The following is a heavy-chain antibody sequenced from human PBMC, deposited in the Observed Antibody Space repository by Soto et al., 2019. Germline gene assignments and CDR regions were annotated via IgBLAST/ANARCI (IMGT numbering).Heavy chain of an antibody. Sequence: PGGSLRLSCAASGFTFSNAWMSWVRQAPGKGLEWVGRIKSKTDGGTTDYAAPVKGRFTISRDDSKNTLYLQMNSLKTEDTAVYYCTTGPGYCSSTSCYDWFDPWGQGTLVTVSS. J-gene: IGHJ5*02. CDR2: IKSKTDGGTT. CDR3: TTGPGYCSSTSCYDWFDP. CDR1: GFTFSNAW. D-gene: IGHD2-2*01. V-gene: IGHV3-15*01.